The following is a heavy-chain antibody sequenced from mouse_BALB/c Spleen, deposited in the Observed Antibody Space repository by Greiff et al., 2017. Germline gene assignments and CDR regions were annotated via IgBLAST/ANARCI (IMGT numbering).Heavy chain of an antibody. V-gene: IGHV1-4*01. D-gene: IGHD1-1*01. J-gene: IGHJ3*01. CDR2: INPSSGYT. CDR1: GYTFTSYT. Sequence: VQLVESGAELARPGASVKMSCKASGYTFTSYTMHWVKQRPGQGLEWIGYINPSSGYTNYNQKFKDKATLTADKSSSTAYMQLSSLTSEDSAVYYCARGGITTVSPAYWGQGTLVTVSA. CDR3: ARGGITTVSPAY.